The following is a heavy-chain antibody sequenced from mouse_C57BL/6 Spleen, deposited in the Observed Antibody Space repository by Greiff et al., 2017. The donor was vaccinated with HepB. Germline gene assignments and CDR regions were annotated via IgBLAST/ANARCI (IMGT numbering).Heavy chain of an antibody. D-gene: IGHD1-1*01. CDR2: IYPGDGDT. Sequence: LQESGAELVKPGASVKISCKASGYAFSSYWMNWVKQRPGKGLEWIGQIYPGDGDTNYNGKFKGKATLTADKSSRTAYMQLSSLASEDSAFYFCAGATVVGRLFDYWGQGTTLTVSS. V-gene: IGHV1-80*01. CDR3: AGATVVGRLFDY. CDR1: GYAFSSYW. J-gene: IGHJ2*01.